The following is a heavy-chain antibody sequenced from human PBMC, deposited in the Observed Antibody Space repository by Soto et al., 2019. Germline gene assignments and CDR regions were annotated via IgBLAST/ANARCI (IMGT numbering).Heavy chain of an antibody. D-gene: IGHD3-22*01. Sequence: QVQLVESGGGVVQPGRSLRLSCAASGFTFSSYGMHWVRQAPGKGLEWEAVISYDGSNKYYADSVKGRFTISRDNSKNTLYLQMNSLRAEDTAVYYCAKAMYYYDSSGPLFDPWGQGTLVSVSS. CDR1: GFTFSSYG. V-gene: IGHV3-30*18. J-gene: IGHJ5*02. CDR2: ISYDGSNK. CDR3: AKAMYYYDSSGPLFDP.